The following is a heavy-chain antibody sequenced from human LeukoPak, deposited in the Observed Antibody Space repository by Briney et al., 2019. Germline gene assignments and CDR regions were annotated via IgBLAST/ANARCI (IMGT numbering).Heavy chain of an antibody. D-gene: IGHD3-22*01. CDR2: MNPNSGNT. CDR1: GYTFTSYD. CDR3: VRESGGYYGGAFDY. J-gene: IGHJ4*02. Sequence: GASVKVSCRASGYTFTSYDIKWVRQATGQGLEWMGRMNPNSGNTDYAQKFQGRVTMTRNTSISTAYMELSSLTSEDTAMYYCVRESGGYYGGAFDYWGQGTLVTVSS. V-gene: IGHV1-8*01.